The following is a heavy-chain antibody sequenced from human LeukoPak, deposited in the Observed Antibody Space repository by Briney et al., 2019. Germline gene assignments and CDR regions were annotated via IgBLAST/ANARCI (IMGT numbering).Heavy chain of an antibody. J-gene: IGHJ4*02. CDR2: ISGSGGST. D-gene: IGHD1-26*01. CDR3: AKGFPGGSYYVFDY. V-gene: IGHV3-23*01. Sequence: PSETLSLTCAVYGGSFSGYYWSWIRQPPGKGLEWVSAISGSGGSTYYADSVKGRITISRDNSKNTLYLQMNSLRAEDTAVYYCAKGFPGGSYYVFDYWGQGTLVTVSS. CDR1: GGSFSGYY.